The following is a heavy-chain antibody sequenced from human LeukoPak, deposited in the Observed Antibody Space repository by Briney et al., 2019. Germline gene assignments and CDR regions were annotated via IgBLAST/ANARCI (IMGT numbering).Heavy chain of an antibody. CDR3: ARHFIVATIADAFDY. V-gene: IGHV4-34*01. CDR1: GGSFSGYY. CDR2: INHSGST. J-gene: IGHJ4*02. D-gene: IGHD5-12*01. Sequence: PSETLPLTCAVYGGSFSGYYWSWIRQPPGKGLEWIGEINHSGSTNYNPSLKSRVTISVDRSKNQFSLKLSSVTAADTAVYYCARHFIVATIADAFDYWGQGTLVTVSS.